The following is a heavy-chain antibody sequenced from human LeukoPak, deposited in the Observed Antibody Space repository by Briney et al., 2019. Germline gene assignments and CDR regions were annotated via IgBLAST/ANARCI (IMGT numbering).Heavy chain of an antibody. D-gene: IGHD3-22*01. J-gene: IGHJ4*02. CDR1: GFTFSSYA. Sequence: GGSLRLSCAASGFTFSSYAMSWVRQAPGKGLEWVSAISGSGGSTYYADSVKGRFTISRDNSKNTLYLQLNSLRAEDTAVYYCAKDQGVHYDSSGYYAFDYWGQGTLVTVSS. CDR2: ISGSGGST. V-gene: IGHV3-23*01. CDR3: AKDQGVHYDSSGYYAFDY.